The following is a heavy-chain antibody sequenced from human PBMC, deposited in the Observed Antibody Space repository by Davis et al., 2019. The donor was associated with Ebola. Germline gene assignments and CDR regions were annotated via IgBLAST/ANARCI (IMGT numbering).Heavy chain of an antibody. Sequence: GESLKISCAASGFNFRSYGMHWVRQAPDKGLEWVAVIWYDGSRKYYGDSVKGRFTISRDNSNNLLYLQMNSLRAEDTAVYYCARDGEHYSDLDYWGQGTLVTVSS. CDR2: IWYDGSRK. D-gene: IGHD1-26*01. CDR3: ARDGEHYSDLDY. V-gene: IGHV3-33*01. J-gene: IGHJ4*02. CDR1: GFNFRSYG.